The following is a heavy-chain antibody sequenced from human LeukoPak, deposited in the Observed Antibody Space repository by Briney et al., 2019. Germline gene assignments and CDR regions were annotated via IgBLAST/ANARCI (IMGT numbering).Heavy chain of an antibody. CDR1: GGSFSGYY. Sequence: PSETLSLTCAVYGGSFSGYYWSWVRQPPGKGLEWIGEINHSGSTNYNPSLKSRVTISVDTSKNQFSLKLSSVTAADTAVYYCARRRVVGAQYDPWGQGTLVTVSS. J-gene: IGHJ5*02. CDR2: INHSGST. D-gene: IGHD1-26*01. V-gene: IGHV4-34*01. CDR3: ARRRVVGAQYDP.